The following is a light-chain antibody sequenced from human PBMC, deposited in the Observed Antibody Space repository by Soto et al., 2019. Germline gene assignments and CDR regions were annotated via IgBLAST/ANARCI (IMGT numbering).Light chain of an antibody. CDR2: GAS. V-gene: IGKV3-20*01. Sequence: EIVLTQSRGTLSLSPGERATLSCRASQSVSSSYVAWYQQKPGQAPRLLIYGASSRATGIPDRFSGSGSGTDFTLTISRLEPEDFAVYYCQQYGSPFGGGTKVEIK. CDR1: QSVSSSY. CDR3: QQYGSP. J-gene: IGKJ4*01.